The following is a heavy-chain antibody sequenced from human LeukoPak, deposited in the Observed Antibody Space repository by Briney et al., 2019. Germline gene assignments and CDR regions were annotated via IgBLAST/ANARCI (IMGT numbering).Heavy chain of an antibody. V-gene: IGHV2-5*02. Sequence: ESGPTLVKPPQTLTLTCTFSGFSLRTRGASVGWIRQPPGKALEWLALIYWDDDKRYSPSLKSKLTITKDTSKNQVVLTMTNMDPVDTATYYCAHSNPARYPLYFQNWGQGTLVTVSS. D-gene: IGHD1-26*01. CDR2: IYWDDDK. CDR1: GFSLRTRGAS. J-gene: IGHJ1*01. CDR3: AHSNPARYPLYFQN.